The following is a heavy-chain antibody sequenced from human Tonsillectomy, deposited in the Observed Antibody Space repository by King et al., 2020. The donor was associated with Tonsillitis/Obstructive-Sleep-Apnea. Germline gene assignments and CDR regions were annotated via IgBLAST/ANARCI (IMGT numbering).Heavy chain of an antibody. J-gene: IGHJ2*01. CDR1: GYSISRTNW. CDR2: IFYSVSI. Sequence: QLQESGPGLVKPSQTLSLTCAVSGYSISRTNWWGWIWQHPGKGLEWIGYIFYSVSIYYNPSLKSRVTMSLYTSKNQLSLKLSSVTAVDTAVYYCARTQATVTPNWYFDLWGRGTLVTVSS. D-gene: IGHD4-17*01. CDR3: ARTQATVTPNWYFDL. V-gene: IGHV4-28*02.